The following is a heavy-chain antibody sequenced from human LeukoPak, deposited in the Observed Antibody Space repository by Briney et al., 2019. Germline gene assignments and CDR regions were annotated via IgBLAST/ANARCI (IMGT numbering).Heavy chain of an antibody. Sequence: GGSLRLSCAASGFNFSGYGMHWVRQAPGKGLEWVAIISYDGSDKNYVDSVKGRFTISRDNSKSTLCLQMNSLRAEDTAMYYCASAAGADYHSYAMDVWGQGTTVTVSS. CDR2: ISYDGSDK. CDR3: ASAAGADYHSYAMDV. V-gene: IGHV3-30*03. D-gene: IGHD6-13*01. CDR1: GFNFSGYG. J-gene: IGHJ6*02.